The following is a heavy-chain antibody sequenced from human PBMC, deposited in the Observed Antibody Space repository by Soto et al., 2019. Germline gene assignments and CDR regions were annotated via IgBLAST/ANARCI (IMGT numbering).Heavy chain of an antibody. J-gene: IGHJ6*02. V-gene: IGHV4-31*03. CDR3: ARDSPAYGMDV. CDR2: IYYSGST. Sequence: QVRLQESGPGLVKPSQTLSLTCTVSGGSIGSGGYYWTWIRQHPEKGLEGIGYIYYSGSTYYNPSLKSRVTISLDTSKNQFSLKLSSVTAADTAVYYCARDSPAYGMDVWGQGTTVTVSS. CDR1: GGSIGSGGYY.